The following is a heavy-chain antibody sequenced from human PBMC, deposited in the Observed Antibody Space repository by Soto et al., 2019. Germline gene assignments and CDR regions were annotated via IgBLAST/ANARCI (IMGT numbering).Heavy chain of an antibody. CDR3: ASGHSGWFDP. J-gene: IGHJ5*02. V-gene: IGHV3-9*01. CDR1: GFTFDDYA. CDR2: VSWDSGGI. Sequence: EVQLVESGGGLVQPGRSLRLSCAASGFTFDDYAMHWVRQAPGKGLEWVSGVSWDSGGIGYADSVKGRFTISRDNAKNSLYLQMNSLRAEDTAFYYCASGHSGWFDPWGQGTLVTVSS. D-gene: IGHD5-18*01.